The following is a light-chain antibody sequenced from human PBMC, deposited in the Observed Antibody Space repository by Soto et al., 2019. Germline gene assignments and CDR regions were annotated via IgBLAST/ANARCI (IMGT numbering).Light chain of an antibody. CDR1: QAINKY. J-gene: IGKJ1*01. V-gene: IGKV1-39*01. CDR3: QQSYTPPGT. CDR2: GAS. Sequence: DIQMTQSPSSLPASVGDSVTITCRASQAINKYLNWYQHKAGQAPKLLIYGASSLHKGVPARFRGSGAGTFFPLTIGSLQPEDFAPYYCQQSYTPPGTFGRGTTVEIK.